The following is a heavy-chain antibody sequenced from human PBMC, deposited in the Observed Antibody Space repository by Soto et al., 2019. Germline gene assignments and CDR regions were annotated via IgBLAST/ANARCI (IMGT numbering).Heavy chain of an antibody. CDR3: AKDGHLTSSSWVDEYFQH. Sequence: QVQLVESGGGVVQPGRSLRLSCAASGFTFSSYGMHWVRQAPGKGLEWVAVISYDGSNKYDADSVKGRITISRDNSKKPLYLQMNSLRAEARAVYYCAKDGHLTSSSWVDEYFQHCGQGTVVTVSS. CDR1: GFTFSSYG. CDR2: ISYDGSNK. J-gene: IGHJ1*01. D-gene: IGHD6-13*01. V-gene: IGHV3-30*18.